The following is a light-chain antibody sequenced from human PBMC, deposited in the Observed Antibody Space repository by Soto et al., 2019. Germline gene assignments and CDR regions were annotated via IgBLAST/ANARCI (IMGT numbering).Light chain of an antibody. J-gene: IGKJ3*01. CDR3: QQYHNWPLT. CDR1: QSVNIN. V-gene: IGKV3-15*01. Sequence: EIVMTQSPATLSVSPGERATLSCRASQSVNINLAWYQQKPGQAPRLLIYGASTRANGIPARFSGSGSGTDVTLTITSLQSEDFAVYYCQQYHNWPLTFGPGTKVDI. CDR2: GAS.